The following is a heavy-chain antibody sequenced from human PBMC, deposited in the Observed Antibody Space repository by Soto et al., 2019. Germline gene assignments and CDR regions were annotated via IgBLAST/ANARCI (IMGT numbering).Heavy chain of an antibody. J-gene: IGHJ4*02. CDR3: ASSLFIIPFAY. Sequence: GGSLRLSCAASGFTFSSYAMSWVRQAPGKGLEWVSAISGSGGSTYYADSVKGRFTISRDNSKNTLYLQMNSLRAEDTAVYYCASSLFIIPFAYWGQGTLVAVSS. V-gene: IGHV3-23*01. D-gene: IGHD2-21*01. CDR2: ISGSGGST. CDR1: GFTFSSYA.